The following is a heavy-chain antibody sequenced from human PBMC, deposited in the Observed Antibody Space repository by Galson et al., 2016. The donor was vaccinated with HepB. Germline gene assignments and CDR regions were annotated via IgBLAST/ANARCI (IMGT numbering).Heavy chain of an antibody. CDR1: GGSISSYS. V-gene: IGHV4-59*01. D-gene: IGHD4-23*01. CDR3: ARDLRGGNSGRFDY. CDR2: IYYSGST. Sequence: SETLSLTCTVSGGSISSYSWSWIRQPPGKGLEWIGYIYYSGSTNYNPSLQSRVTISVDTSKNQFSLKLSSVTAADTAVYYCARDLRGGNSGRFDYWGQGTLVTVSS. J-gene: IGHJ4*02.